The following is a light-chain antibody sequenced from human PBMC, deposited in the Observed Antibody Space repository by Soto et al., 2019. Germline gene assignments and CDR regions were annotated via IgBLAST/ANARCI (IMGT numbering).Light chain of an antibody. J-gene: IGKJ2*01. V-gene: IGKV3-15*01. CDR3: HHYTNWPVT. CDR1: QSVGNN. Sequence: EIVLTQSPATLSVSPGERATLSCRASQSVGNNLAWYQQKGGQAPRLLMHGASARDNGIPARFSGSGSGTEFTLTISSLQSEDFAFYYCHHYTNWPVTFGQGTKLEIK. CDR2: GAS.